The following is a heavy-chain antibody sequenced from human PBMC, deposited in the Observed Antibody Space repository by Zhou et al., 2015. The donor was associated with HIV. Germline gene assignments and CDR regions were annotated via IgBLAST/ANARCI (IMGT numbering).Heavy chain of an antibody. V-gene: IGHV3-30*03. D-gene: IGHD3-22*01. J-gene: IGHJ5*02. CDR3: ARDYGTRGYYDSSWSQRGFEP. Sequence: QVQLVESGGGVVQPGRSLRLSCAASGFTFSSYGMHWVRQAPGKGLEWVAVISYDGSNKYYADSVKGRFTISRDNSKKTLYLQMNSLRAEDTAVYYCARDYGTRGYYDSSWSQRGFEPWGQGTLVTVSS. CDR2: ISYDGSNK. CDR1: GFTFSSYG.